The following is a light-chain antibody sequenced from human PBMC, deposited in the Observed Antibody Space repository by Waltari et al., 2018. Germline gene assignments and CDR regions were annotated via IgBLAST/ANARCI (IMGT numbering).Light chain of an antibody. CDR1: SNDIGDYNY. CDR3: TSFSTISTSL. J-gene: IGLJ3*02. CDR2: AVT. Sequence: QSALTQPASVSGSPGQSITISCTGTSNDIGDYNYVSWYQHQSGKAPKLMSYAVTQRPSGVSNRFAGSKSGNTASLTISGLQADDEADYYCTSFSTISTSLFGGGTKVTVL. V-gene: IGLV2-14*03.